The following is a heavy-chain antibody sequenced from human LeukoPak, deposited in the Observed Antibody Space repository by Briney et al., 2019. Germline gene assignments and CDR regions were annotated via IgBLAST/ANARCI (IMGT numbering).Heavy chain of an antibody. D-gene: IGHD3-3*01. J-gene: IGHJ5*02. V-gene: IGHV4-59*01. CDR3: ARDLSPYYDFWSGPRFDP. CDR2: IYYSGST. CDR1: GGSISSYY. Sequence: SETLSLTCTVSGGSISSYYWSWIRQPPWKGLEWIGYIYYSGSTNYNPSLKSRVTISVDTSKNQFSLKLSSVTAADTAVYYCARDLSPYYDFWSGPRFDPWGQGTLVTVSS.